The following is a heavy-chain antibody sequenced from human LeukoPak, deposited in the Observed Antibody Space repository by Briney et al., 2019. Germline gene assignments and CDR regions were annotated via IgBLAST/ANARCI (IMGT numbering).Heavy chain of an antibody. CDR1: GLTLSGFW. CDR3: ATVFDY. V-gene: IGHV3-74*01. J-gene: IGHJ4*02. Sequence: GGSLRLSCAASGLTLSGFWMHWVRQAPGKGLEWVSRIDSDGRGPRYADSVKGRFTISRDTSKNTVYLQKNSLRAEYTAVYYCATVFDYWGQGTLVTVSS. CDR2: IDSDGRGP.